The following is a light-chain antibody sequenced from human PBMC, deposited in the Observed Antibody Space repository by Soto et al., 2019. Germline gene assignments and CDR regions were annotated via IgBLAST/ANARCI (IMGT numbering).Light chain of an antibody. CDR3: SSFRV. CDR2: EVS. Sequence: QSVLTQPPSVSGAPGQRVTISCTGSSSNIGAGYNYVSWYQQHPGKAPKLMIYEVSKRPSGVPDRFSGSKSGNTASLTVSGLQAEDEADYYCSSFRVFGTGTKVTVL. J-gene: IGLJ1*01. CDR1: SSNIGAGYNY. V-gene: IGLV2-8*01.